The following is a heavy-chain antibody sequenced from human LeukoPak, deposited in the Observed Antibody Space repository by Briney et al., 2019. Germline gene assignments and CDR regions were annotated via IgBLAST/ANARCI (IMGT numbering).Heavy chain of an antibody. CDR1: GGSISSYY. Sequence: SETLSFTCTVSGGSISSYYWSWIRQPPGKGLEWIGYIYYSGSTNYNPSLKSRVTVSVDTSNNQFSLKLSSVTAADTAVYYCARENTMVRGAFVAFDIWGHGTMGTVSS. CDR3: ARENTMVRGAFVAFDI. D-gene: IGHD3-10*01. CDR2: IYYSGST. V-gene: IGHV4-59*01. J-gene: IGHJ3*02.